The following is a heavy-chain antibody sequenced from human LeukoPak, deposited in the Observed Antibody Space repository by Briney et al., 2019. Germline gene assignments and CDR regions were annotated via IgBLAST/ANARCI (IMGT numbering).Heavy chain of an antibody. J-gene: IGHJ4*02. CDR2: IYHSGST. CDR3: ARLGCSGGGCYPADYFDY. Sequence: SETLSLTCTVSGYSISSGYYWGWIRQPPGKGLEWIGSIYHSGSTYYNPSLKSRVTISVDTSKNQFSLKLSSVTAADTAVYYCARLGCSGGGCYPADYFDYWGQGTLVTVSS. CDR1: GYSISSGYY. V-gene: IGHV4-38-2*02. D-gene: IGHD2-15*01.